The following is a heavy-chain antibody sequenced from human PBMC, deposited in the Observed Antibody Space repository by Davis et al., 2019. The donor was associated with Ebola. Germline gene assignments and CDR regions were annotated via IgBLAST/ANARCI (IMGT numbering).Heavy chain of an antibody. CDR1: GFTFSSYA. D-gene: IGHD4-11*01. CDR3: ARDSDDYSFDY. CDR2: ISYDGSNK. V-gene: IGHV3-30*04. J-gene: IGHJ4*02. Sequence: PGGSLRLSCAASGFTFSSYAMHWVRQAPGKGLEWVAVISYDGSNKYYAGSVKGRFTISRDNSKNTLYLQMNSLRPEDTAVYYCARDSDDYSFDYWGQGTLVTVSS.